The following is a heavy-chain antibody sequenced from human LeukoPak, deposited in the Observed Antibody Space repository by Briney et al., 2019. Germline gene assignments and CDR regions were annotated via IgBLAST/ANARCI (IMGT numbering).Heavy chain of an antibody. CDR3: ARDNYWFDY. V-gene: IGHV3-74*01. CDR1: GFTFSTYW. CDR2: INSDGSST. Sequence: GRSLRLSCAASGFTFSTYWMHWVRHAPGKGLVWVSRINSDGSSTSYADSVKGRFTISRDNAKNTLYLQMNSLRADDTAVYYCARDNYWFDYWGQGTLVTVSS. J-gene: IGHJ5*01.